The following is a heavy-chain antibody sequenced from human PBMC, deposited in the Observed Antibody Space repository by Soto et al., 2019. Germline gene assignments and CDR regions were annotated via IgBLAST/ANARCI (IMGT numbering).Heavy chain of an antibody. Sequence: EVQLLESGGGLVQPGGSLRLSCAASGFTFSSYAMSWVRQSPGKGLEWVSAIPGSSTSTYYAGSVKGRFTISRDNSKNPLYLEINSLRVDDTAVNYCAKIGDSSYVSLPLVLLDHWGQGALVTVAS. CDR1: GFTFSSYA. CDR3: AKIGDSSYVSLPLVLLDH. J-gene: IGHJ4*02. D-gene: IGHD2-15*01. V-gene: IGHV3-23*01. CDR2: IPGSSTST.